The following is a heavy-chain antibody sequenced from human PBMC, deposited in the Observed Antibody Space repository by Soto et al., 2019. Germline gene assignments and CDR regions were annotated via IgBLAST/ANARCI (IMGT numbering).Heavy chain of an antibody. Sequence: EVQLVESGGGLVQPGGSLRLSCVASGFTFSTDSMNWVRQAPGKGLEWVAHISTSGATRYYADSVKGRFTISRDNAKTSLYLQMASLRNEDPAVYYFAMFFGSGFDSWGQGTLVTVSS. CDR3: AMFFGSGFDS. V-gene: IGHV3-48*02. J-gene: IGHJ4*02. D-gene: IGHD6-19*01. CDR2: ISTSGATR. CDR1: GFTFSTDS.